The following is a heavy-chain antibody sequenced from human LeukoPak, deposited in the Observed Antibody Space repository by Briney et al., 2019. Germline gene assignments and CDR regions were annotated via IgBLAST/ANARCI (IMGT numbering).Heavy chain of an antibody. D-gene: IGHD2-8*02. CDR2: VDHSGDT. Sequence: SETLSLTCAVYGGSFRNYYWSWIRQPPGKGPEWIGEVDHSGDTNYNPSLKSRVTMSVDMSKSQFSLKLISVTAADTAVYYCARRYCSGSVCYHYYYYMDVWGEGTTVTVSS. CDR1: GGSFRNYY. V-gene: IGHV4-34*01. CDR3: ARRYCSGSVCYHYYYYMDV. J-gene: IGHJ6*03.